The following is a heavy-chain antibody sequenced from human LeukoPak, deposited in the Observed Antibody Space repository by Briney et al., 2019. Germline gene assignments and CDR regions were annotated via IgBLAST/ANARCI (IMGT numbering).Heavy chain of an antibody. V-gene: IGHV3-23*01. CDR1: GFTFSSYA. CDR2: ISGSGGST. D-gene: IGHD3-3*01. CDR3: AKVNSDFWSGYNDY. Sequence: GGSLRLSCAASGFTFSSYAMSWVRQAPGKGLEWVSAISGSGGSTYYADSVKGRFTISRDNSKNTLYLQMHSLRAEDTAVYYCAKVNSDFWSGYNDYWGQGTLVTVSS. J-gene: IGHJ4*02.